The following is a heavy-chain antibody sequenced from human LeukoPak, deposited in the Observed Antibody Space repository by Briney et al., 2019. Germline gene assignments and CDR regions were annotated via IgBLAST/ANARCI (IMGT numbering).Heavy chain of an antibody. D-gene: IGHD3-10*01. CDR1: GFTFSSYS. CDR3: ARDMVWGVTTTVNWFDP. CDR2: ISSSSSYI. Sequence: GGSLRLSCAASGFTFSSYSMNWVRQAPGKGLEWVSSISSSSSYIYYADSVKGRFTISRDNAKNSLYLQMNSLRAEDTAVYYCARDMVWGVTTTVNWFDPWGQGTLVTVSS. V-gene: IGHV3-21*01. J-gene: IGHJ5*02.